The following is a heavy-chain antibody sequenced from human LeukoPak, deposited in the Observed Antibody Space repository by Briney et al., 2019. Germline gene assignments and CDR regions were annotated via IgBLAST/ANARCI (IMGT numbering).Heavy chain of an antibody. J-gene: IGHJ4*02. D-gene: IGHD3-16*01. V-gene: IGHV3-23*01. CDR3: AREGEPTPVDY. CDR1: GFNFSNYA. Sequence: GGSLRLSCAGSGFNFSNYAMTWVRQAPGKGLEWVTVISSSGGRAYYADSVKARFTISRDKSKDTVFLQMNSLRGDDTAVYYCAREGEPTPVDYWGQGTLVTVSS. CDR2: ISSSGGRA.